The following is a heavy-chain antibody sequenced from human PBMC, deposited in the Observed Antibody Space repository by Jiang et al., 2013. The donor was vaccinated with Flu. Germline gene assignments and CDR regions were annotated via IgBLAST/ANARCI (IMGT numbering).Heavy chain of an antibody. V-gene: IGHV4-39*07. CDR3: ARLGSSGYYNAFDI. CDR1: GGSISSSSYY. Sequence: PGLVKPSETLSLTCTVSGGSISSSSYYWGWIRQPPGKGLEWIGSIYHSGSTNYNPSLKSRVTISVDKSKNQFSLKLSSVTAADTAVYYCARLGSSGYYNAFDIWGQGTMVTVSS. CDR2: IYHSGST. D-gene: IGHD3-22*01. J-gene: IGHJ3*02.